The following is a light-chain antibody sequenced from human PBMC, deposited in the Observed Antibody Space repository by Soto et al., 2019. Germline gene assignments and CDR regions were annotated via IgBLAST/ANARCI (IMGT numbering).Light chain of an antibody. V-gene: IGKV3-15*01. CDR3: QQYNNWPPWT. Sequence: EVVMTQSPATLSVSPGERATFSCRASQSISSNLAWYQQKPGQAPRLLIYDASTRATGVPARFGDSGSGTEFTLTISSLQSEDFAVYYCQQYNNWPPWTFGQGTKVEIK. CDR1: QSISSN. J-gene: IGKJ1*01. CDR2: DAS.